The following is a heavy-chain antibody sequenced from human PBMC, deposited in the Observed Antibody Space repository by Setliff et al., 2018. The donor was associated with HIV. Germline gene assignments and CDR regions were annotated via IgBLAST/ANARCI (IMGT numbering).Heavy chain of an antibody. CDR2: IFDSEKT. CDR3: ARQITSVTTEKLVVNDAFDI. Sequence: NPSETLSLTCSVSNDSITYYYWNWIRQPPGKGLEWIGNIFDSEKTNYNPSLKSRVTMSVDTSKNQFSLKLSSVTAADTAVYYCARQITSVTTEKLVVNDAFDIWGQGIMVTVSS. J-gene: IGHJ3*02. CDR1: NDSITYYY. V-gene: IGHV4-59*01. D-gene: IGHD4-17*01.